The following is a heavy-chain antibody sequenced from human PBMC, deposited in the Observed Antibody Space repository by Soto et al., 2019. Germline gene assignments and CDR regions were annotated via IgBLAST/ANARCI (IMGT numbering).Heavy chain of an antibody. D-gene: IGHD6-19*01. V-gene: IGHV3-23*01. CDR3: ANPSSGWTDYFDY. CDR2: ISGSGGST. J-gene: IGHJ4*02. CDR1: GFTFSSYA. Sequence: GGSLRLSCAASGFTFSSYAMSWVRQAPGKGLEWVSAISGSGGSTYYADSVKGRFTISRDNSKNTLYLQMNSLRAEDTAVYYCANPSSGWTDYFDYWGQGTLVTVSS.